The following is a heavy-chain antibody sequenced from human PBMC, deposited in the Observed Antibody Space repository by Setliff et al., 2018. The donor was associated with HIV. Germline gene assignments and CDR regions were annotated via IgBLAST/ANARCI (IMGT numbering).Heavy chain of an antibody. J-gene: IGHJ5*02. CDR2: IYSDGRT. D-gene: IGHD3-10*01. CDR3: ARGVKWLDP. Sequence: GSLRLSCAASGFAVSDTYMTLVRQAPGKGLEWVYIIYSDGRTYNADSVKGRFTISRDDSKNTVYLQMHSLRVEDTAVYYCARGVKWLDPWGQGTLVTVSS. V-gene: IGHV3-53*01. CDR1: GFAVSDTY.